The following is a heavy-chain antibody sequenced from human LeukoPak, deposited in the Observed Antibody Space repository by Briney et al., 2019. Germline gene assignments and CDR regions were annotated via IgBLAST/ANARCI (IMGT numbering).Heavy chain of an antibody. Sequence: ASVKVSCKASGYIFTEHYIHWVRQAPGQGPEWMGWINPNIGVTKYAQKFVGRVTMTRDTSITTAYMELSSLTSDDTAMYYCARDLEFYHVLSGYYVPSFDSWGQGALVTVSS. J-gene: IGHJ4*02. D-gene: IGHD3-9*01. CDR2: INPNIGVT. CDR3: ARDLEFYHVLSGYYVPSFDS. V-gene: IGHV1-2*02. CDR1: GYIFTEHY.